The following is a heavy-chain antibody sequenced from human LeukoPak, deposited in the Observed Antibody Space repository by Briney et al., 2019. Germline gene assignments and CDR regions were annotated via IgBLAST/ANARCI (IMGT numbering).Heavy chain of an antibody. CDR3: ARASRHGEKHWFDP. D-gene: IGHD4-17*01. CDR2: INPNSGGT. J-gene: IGHJ5*02. CDR1: GYTFTGYY. V-gene: IGHV1-2*06. Sequence: GASVKVSCKASGYTFTGYYMHWVRQAPGQGLEWMGRINPNSGGTNYAQKFQGRVTMTRDTSISTAYMELSRPRSDDTAVYYCARASRHGEKHWFDPWGQGTLVTVSS.